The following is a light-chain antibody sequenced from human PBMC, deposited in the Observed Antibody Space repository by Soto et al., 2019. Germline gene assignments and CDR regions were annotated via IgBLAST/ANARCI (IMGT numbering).Light chain of an antibody. V-gene: IGKV3-20*01. CDR2: AAS. CDR1: QSVSRSY. Sequence: EIALTQSPGTLSLSPGERATLSCRASQSVSRSYLAWYQQKPGQAPRLLIYAASSRATGIPDRFSGSGSGTDFTLSISRLEPEDFAVYYCHPYGSSPFITFGQGTRLEIK. CDR3: HPYGSSPFIT. J-gene: IGKJ5*01.